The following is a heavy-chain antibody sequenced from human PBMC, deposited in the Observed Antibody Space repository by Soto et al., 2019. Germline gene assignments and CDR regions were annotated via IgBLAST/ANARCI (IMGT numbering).Heavy chain of an antibody. Sequence: QVQLQESGPGLVKPSDTLSLTCAVSGYSISSSNWWGWIRQPPGKGLEWIGYIYYSGSTYYNPSLKSRVTMSVDTSKNQFSLKLSSVTAVDTAVYYCAKVSEANGDFPNWFDPWGQGTLVTVSS. CDR1: GYSISSSNW. CDR3: AKVSEANGDFPNWFDP. J-gene: IGHJ5*02. D-gene: IGHD4-17*01. V-gene: IGHV4-28*03. CDR2: IYYSGST.